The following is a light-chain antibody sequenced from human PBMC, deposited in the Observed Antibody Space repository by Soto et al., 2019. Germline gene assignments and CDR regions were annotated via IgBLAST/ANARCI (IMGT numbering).Light chain of an antibody. CDR2: GAS. Sequence: EIVLTQSPGTLSLSPGEGATLSCRASQSVSSTYLAWYQQKAGQAPRLLIYGASSRATGIPDRFSGSGSGTDFTLTISRLEPEDFAVYYCQQDGSSPQTFGQGTKVEIK. CDR3: QQDGSSPQT. CDR1: QSVSSTY. J-gene: IGKJ1*01. V-gene: IGKV3-20*01.